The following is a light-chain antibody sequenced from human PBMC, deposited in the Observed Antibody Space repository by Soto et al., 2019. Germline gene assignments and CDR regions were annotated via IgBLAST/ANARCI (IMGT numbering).Light chain of an antibody. Sequence: PGDCATLSCRASQAVSSTYLVWYQQKPGLAPRLLIYGASSRAPGISDRFSGSGSGTDFTLTISRLEPEDFAVYYCHQCGNSWWTFGEGTKWIS. V-gene: IGKV3-20*01. CDR2: GAS. J-gene: IGKJ1*01. CDR1: QAVSSTY. CDR3: HQCGNSWWT.